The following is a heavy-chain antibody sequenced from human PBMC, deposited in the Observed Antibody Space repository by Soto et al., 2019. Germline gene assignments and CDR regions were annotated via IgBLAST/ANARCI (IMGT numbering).Heavy chain of an antibody. Sequence: SETLSLTCTVSGDSMTKNYRSWSMTNYYYWSWIRQTPGKGLEWIGYVESSGRTEYKPSLASRVTLSLDSSQNQFSLTLRSVTTADRALYFCARGVYSAYLDYWGQGIPVTVSS. CDR3: ARGVYSAYLDY. CDR2: VESSGRT. D-gene: IGHD6-13*01. V-gene: IGHV4-61*08. J-gene: IGHJ4*02. CDR1: GDSMTKNYRSWSMTNYYY.